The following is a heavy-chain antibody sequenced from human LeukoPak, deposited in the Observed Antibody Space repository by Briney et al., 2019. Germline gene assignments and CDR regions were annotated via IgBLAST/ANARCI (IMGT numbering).Heavy chain of an antibody. J-gene: IGHJ3*02. CDR3: ARDLGHYYDRADAFDI. CDR1: GFTFSSYE. Sequence: GGSLRLSCAASGFTFSSYEMNWVRQAPGKGLEWVSVIYSGGSTYYADSVKGRFTISRDNSKNTLYLQMNSLRAEDTAVYYCARDLGHYYDRADAFDIWGQGTMVTVSS. D-gene: IGHD3-22*01. CDR2: IYSGGST. V-gene: IGHV3-53*01.